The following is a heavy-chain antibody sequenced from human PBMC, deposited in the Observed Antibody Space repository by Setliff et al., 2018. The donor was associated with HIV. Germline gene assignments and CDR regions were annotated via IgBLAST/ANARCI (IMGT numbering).Heavy chain of an antibody. V-gene: IGHV3-30*02. CDR3: SRHLGYCSTTNRC. CDR1: GFTFSIYG. J-gene: IGHJ4*02. Sequence: QSGGSLRLSCEVSGFTFSIYGMHWVRQAPGKGRGWVAFIRYDGSNKYYVDSVKGRFTISRDNSKYTLYLQMNSLRPEDTAVYYCSRHLGYCSTTNRCWGQGTPVTVSS. D-gene: IGHD2-2*03. CDR2: IRYDGSNK.